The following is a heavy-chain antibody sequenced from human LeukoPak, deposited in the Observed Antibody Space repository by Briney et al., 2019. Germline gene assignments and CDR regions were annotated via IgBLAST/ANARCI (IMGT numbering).Heavy chain of an antibody. V-gene: IGHV3-9*01. J-gene: IGHJ3*02. CDR2: INWNSGSI. CDR1: GFTFDDYA. CDR3: TTWPINGHDRVGEKEGFDI. Sequence: GGSLRLSCAASGFTFDDYAMHWVRQAPGKGLEWVSGINWNSGSIGYADSVKGRFSISRDNAKNSLYLQMNSLRSEDTALYYCTTWPINGHDRVGEKEGFDIWGPGTMVTVSS. D-gene: IGHD2-8*01.